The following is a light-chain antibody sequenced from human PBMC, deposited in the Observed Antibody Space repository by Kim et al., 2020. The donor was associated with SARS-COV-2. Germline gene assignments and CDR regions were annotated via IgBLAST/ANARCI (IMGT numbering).Light chain of an antibody. J-gene: IGKJ3*01. Sequence: EIVLTQSPATLSLSPGERATLSCRASQSVSSYLAWYQQKPGQAPRLLIYDASNRATGIPARFSGSGSGTDFTLTISSREPEDFAVYYCQKRSNWLTFGPGTKVDIK. CDR3: QKRSNWLT. V-gene: IGKV3-11*01. CDR1: QSVSSY. CDR2: DAS.